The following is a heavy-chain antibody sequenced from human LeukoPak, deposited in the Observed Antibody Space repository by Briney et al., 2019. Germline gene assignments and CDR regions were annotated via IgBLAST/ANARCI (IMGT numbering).Heavy chain of an antibody. CDR2: MNPNSGNT. V-gene: IGHV1-8*01. CDR3: ARGQDSSGWYDY. Sequence: ASVKVSCKASGYTFTSYDINWVRQATGQGREWMGWMNPNSGNTGYAQKFQGRVTMTRNTSISTAYMELSSLRSEDTAVYYCARGQDSSGWYDYWGQGTLVTVSS. CDR1: GYTFTSYD. D-gene: IGHD6-19*01. J-gene: IGHJ4*02.